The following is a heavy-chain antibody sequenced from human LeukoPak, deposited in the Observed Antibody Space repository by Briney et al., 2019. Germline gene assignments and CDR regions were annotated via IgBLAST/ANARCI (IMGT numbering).Heavy chain of an antibody. CDR1: GGSISSSSYY. V-gene: IGHV4-39*07. Sequence: SETLSLTCTVSGGSISSSSYYWGWIRQPPGKGLEWIGSIYYSGSTNYNPSLKSRVTISVDTSKNQFSLKLSSVTAADTAVYYCARCPPYNWSPYYFDYWGQGTLVTVSS. D-gene: IGHD1-20*01. CDR2: IYYSGST. CDR3: ARCPPYNWSPYYFDY. J-gene: IGHJ4*02.